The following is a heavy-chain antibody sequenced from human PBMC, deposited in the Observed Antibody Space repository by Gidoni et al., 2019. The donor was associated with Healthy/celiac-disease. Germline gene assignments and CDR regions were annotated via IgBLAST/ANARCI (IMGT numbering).Heavy chain of an antibody. Sequence: QVQLQQWGAGLLMPSETLSLTCAVYGGSFSGYYWSWIRQPPGKGLEWIGEINHSGSTNYNPSLKSRVTISVDTSKNQFSLKLSSVTAADTAVYYCAGVGATPTPFDYWGQGTLVTVSS. CDR1: GGSFSGYY. V-gene: IGHV4-34*01. D-gene: IGHD1-26*01. J-gene: IGHJ4*02. CDR2: INHSGST. CDR3: AGVGATPTPFDY.